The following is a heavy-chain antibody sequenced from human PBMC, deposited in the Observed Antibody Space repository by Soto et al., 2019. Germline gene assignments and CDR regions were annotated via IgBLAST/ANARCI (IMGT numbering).Heavy chain of an antibody. CDR3: ASSRGYCISTSCPPAFDI. CDR1: GGTFSSYT. CDR2: IIPILGIA. D-gene: IGHD2-2*01. V-gene: IGHV1-69*02. J-gene: IGHJ3*02. Sequence: GASVKVSCKASGGTFSSYTISWVRQAPGQGLEWMGRIIPILGIANYAQKFQGRVTITADKSTSTAYMELSSLRSEDTAVYYCASSRGYCISTSCPPAFDIWGQGTMVTVSS.